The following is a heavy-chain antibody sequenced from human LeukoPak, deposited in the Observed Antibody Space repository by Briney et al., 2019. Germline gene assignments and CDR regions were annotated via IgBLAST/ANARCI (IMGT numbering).Heavy chain of an antibody. CDR3: ATVTRPDYDYVWGAFDY. V-gene: IGHV1-24*01. D-gene: IGHD3-16*01. Sequence: ASVKVSCKVSGCTLTELSMHWVRQAPGKGLEWMGGFDPEDGETIYAQKFQGRVTMTEDTSTDTAYMELSSLRSEDTAVYYCATVTRPDYDYVWGAFDYWGQGTLVTVSS. CDR1: GCTLTELS. J-gene: IGHJ4*02. CDR2: FDPEDGET.